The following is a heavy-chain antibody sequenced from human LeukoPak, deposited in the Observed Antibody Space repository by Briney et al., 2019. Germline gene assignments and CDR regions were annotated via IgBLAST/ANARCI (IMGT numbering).Heavy chain of an antibody. J-gene: IGHJ6*02. CDR1: GFTFSSYA. Sequence: GGSLRLSCAASGFTFSSYAMSWVRQAPGKGLEWVSAISDSGGNTYYADSVKGRFTISRDNSKNTLYLQMNSLRADDTAVYYCAKLKDIELGWGIDIWGQGTTVTVS. CDR3: AKLKDIELGWGIDI. D-gene: IGHD2-8*01. CDR2: ISDSGGNT. V-gene: IGHV3-23*01.